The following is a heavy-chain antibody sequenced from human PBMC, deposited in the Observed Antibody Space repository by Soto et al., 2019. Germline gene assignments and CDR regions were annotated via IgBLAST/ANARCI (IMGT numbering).Heavy chain of an antibody. CDR3: ARDRVGITIFGVVIIPHDAFDI. V-gene: IGHV1-46*01. Sequence: ASVKVSCKASGYTFTSYYMHWVRQAPGQGLEWMGIINPSGGSTSYAQKFQGRVTMTRDTSTSTVYMELSSLRSEDTAVYYCARDRVGITIFGVVIIPHDAFDIWGQGTMVTVSS. CDR1: GYTFTSYY. J-gene: IGHJ3*02. CDR2: INPSGGST. D-gene: IGHD3-3*01.